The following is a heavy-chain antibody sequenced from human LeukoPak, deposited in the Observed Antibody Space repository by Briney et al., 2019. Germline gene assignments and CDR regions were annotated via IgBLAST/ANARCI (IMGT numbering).Heavy chain of an antibody. CDR2: IKNDGSDK. Sequence: GGSLRLSCEASGFSFSAARMTWVRQAPGKGLEWVATIKNDGSDKYYVDSVKGRFTLSRDNAKNSVYLQMNSLRVEDTAVYYCVNLGYSDGGQGTLVTVSS. CDR3: VNLGYSD. CDR1: GFSFSAAR. V-gene: IGHV3-7*01. D-gene: IGHD5-12*01. J-gene: IGHJ4*02.